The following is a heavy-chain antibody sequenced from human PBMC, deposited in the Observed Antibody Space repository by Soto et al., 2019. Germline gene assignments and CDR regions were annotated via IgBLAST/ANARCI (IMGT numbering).Heavy chain of an antibody. Sequence: ASVKVSCKASGYTFTSYAMHWLLQAPGQRLEWMGWINAGNGNTKYSQKFQGRVTITRDTSASTAYMELSSLRSEDTAVYYCAHSYSSGVNWFDPWGQGTLVTVSS. J-gene: IGHJ5*02. CDR2: INAGNGNT. CDR1: GYTFTSYA. D-gene: IGHD6-19*01. V-gene: IGHV1-3*01. CDR3: AHSYSSGVNWFDP.